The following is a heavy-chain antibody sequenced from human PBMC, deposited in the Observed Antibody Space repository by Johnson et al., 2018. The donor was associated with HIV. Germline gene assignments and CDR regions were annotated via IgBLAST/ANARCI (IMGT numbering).Heavy chain of an antibody. Sequence: VQLVESGGGLVQSGGSLRLSCAASGFTVSSNYMSWVRQAPGKGLEWVSGISGSGDTTDYADSVKGRFTISRDISKNTLYLQMNSLRAEDTAVYYCAGAYYYDSSGYYDAFDIWGQGTMVTVSS. J-gene: IGHJ3*02. CDR2: SGSGDTT. CDR3: AGAYYYDSSGYYDAFDI. D-gene: IGHD3-22*01. CDR1: GFTVSSNY. V-gene: IGHV3-66*02.